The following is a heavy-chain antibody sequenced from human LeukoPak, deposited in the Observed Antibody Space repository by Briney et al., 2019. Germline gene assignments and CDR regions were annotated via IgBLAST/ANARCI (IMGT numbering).Heavy chain of an antibody. D-gene: IGHD1-14*01. J-gene: IGHJ5*01. CDR2: GSAFSGHT. V-gene: IGHV1-18*01. Sequence: VPSVQVSCKAPPYTFPSKAISCVRPAPRQGLEWMGWGSAFSGHTNYAQKLQGRVTMTTDTSTTTAYMQLRSLTSDDTAVYYCARAVDHRFDSWGQGTLVTVSS. CDR1: PYTFPSKA. CDR3: ARAVDHRFDS.